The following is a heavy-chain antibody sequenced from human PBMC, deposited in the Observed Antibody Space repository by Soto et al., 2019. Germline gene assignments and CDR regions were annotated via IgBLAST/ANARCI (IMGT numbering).Heavy chain of an antibody. V-gene: IGHV3-23*01. D-gene: IGHD2-21*02. CDR3: AKVAIGDSNYYGMDV. Sequence: RLSCAASGFTFSGYSVNWVRQAPGKGLEWVSYISGSGGGTDYADSVKGRFTISRDNSENTLFLQMNSLRAEDTAVYYCAKVAIGDSNYYGMDVWGQGTTVTVSS. J-gene: IGHJ6*02. CDR1: GFTFSGYS. CDR2: ISGSGGGT.